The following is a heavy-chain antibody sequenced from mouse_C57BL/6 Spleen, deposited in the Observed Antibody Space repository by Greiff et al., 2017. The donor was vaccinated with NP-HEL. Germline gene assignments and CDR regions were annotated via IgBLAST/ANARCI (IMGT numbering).Heavy chain of an antibody. J-gene: IGHJ4*01. Sequence: EVQLVESEGGLVQPGRSMKLSCTASGFTFSDYYMAWVRQVPEKGLEWVANINYDGSSTYYLDSLKSRFIISRDNAKNILYLQMSSLKSEDTATYYCARDGLGYAMDYWGQGTSVTVSS. V-gene: IGHV5-16*01. CDR2: INYDGSST. CDR1: GFTFSDYY. CDR3: ARDGLGYAMDY. D-gene: IGHD4-1*01.